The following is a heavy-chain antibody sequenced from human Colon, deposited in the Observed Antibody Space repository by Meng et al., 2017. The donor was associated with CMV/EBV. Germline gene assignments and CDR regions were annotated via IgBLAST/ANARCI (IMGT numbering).Heavy chain of an antibody. CDR2: IYKSGTT. V-gene: IGHV4-59*01. D-gene: IGHD3-10*02. J-gene: IGHJ6*02. Sequence: GSLRLSCSVSGVSMSLCYWSWIRQAPGKGLEWIGHIYKSGTTKYNPSLESRVTISADTSKNEFSLKLTSVTAADTAVYYCARQRRRINLLKGNEADFHGDMDVWGQGTTVTVSS. CDR3: ARQRRRINLLKGNEADFHGDMDV. CDR1: GVSMSLCY.